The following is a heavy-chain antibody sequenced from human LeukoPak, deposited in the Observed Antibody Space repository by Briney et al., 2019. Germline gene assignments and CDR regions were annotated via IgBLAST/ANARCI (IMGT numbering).Heavy chain of an antibody. J-gene: IGHJ3*02. D-gene: IGHD3-10*01. CDR1: GGTFSTYS. Sequence: SVTVSCKTSGGTFSTYSINWVRQAPGQGLEWMGRIIPILSQSDYAQKFQGTVSITADEFTETAYMELSSLRSDDTAVYYCATGGAYRDAFDIGGQGTMVTVSS. CDR2: IIPILSQS. CDR3: ATGGAYRDAFDI. V-gene: IGHV1-69*11.